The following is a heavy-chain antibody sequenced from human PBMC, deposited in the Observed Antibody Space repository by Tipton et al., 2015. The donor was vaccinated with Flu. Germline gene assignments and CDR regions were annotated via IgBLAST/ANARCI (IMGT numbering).Heavy chain of an antibody. CDR2: IKQDGSEK. CDR1: GFTFSSYW. V-gene: IGHV3-7*01. J-gene: IGHJ6*02. D-gene: IGHD6-13*01. Sequence: SLRLSCAASGFTFSSYWMSWVRQAPGKGLEWVANIKQDGSEKYYVDSVKGRFTISRDNAKNSLYLQMNSLRAEDTAVYYCARDKPGIAAAGRVLTPYYYYGMDVWGQGTTVTVYS. CDR3: ARDKPGIAAAGRVLTPYYYYGMDV.